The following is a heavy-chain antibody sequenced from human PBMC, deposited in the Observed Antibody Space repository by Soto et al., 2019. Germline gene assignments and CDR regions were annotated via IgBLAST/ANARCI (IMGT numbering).Heavy chain of an antibody. CDR1: GFTFSSYA. J-gene: IGHJ2*01. Sequence: QEQLVESGGGVVQPGRSLRLSCAASGFTFSSYAMHWVHQAPGKGLEWVAVISYDGSNKYYADSVKGRFTISRDNSKNTLYLQMNSRRAEDTAVYYCARDESTYSYGPEINWYFDLWGRGTLVTVSS. CDR3: ARDESTYSYGPEINWYFDL. D-gene: IGHD3-16*02. CDR2: ISYDGSNK. V-gene: IGHV3-30-3*01.